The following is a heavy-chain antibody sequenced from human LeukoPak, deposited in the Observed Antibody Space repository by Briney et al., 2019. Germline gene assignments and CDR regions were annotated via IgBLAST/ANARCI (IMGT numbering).Heavy chain of an antibody. CDR3: ARDPYSGNYGTYYYYYMDV. D-gene: IGHD1-26*01. J-gene: IGHJ6*03. CDR1: GFTSDEYG. Sequence: GGSLRLSCIASGFTSDEYGMNWVRQAPGKAMEWVSSITSSGTYTFYADSVKGRFTISRDNAKNSLYLQMDSLGPEDTAVYYCARDPYSGNYGTYYYYYMDVWGKGTTVTISS. V-gene: IGHV3-21*01. CDR2: ITSSGTYT.